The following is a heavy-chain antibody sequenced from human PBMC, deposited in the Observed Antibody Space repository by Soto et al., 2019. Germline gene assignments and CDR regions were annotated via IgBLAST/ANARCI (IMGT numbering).Heavy chain of an antibody. V-gene: IGHV1-18*01. Sequence: QVPLVQSGAEVKKPGASVKVSCKASGYTFTSYGISWVRQAPGQGLEWMGWISAYNGNTNYAQKLQGRGTMTTDTSTRTAYMELRSLRSDDTAVYYCARDLTFTYYYDSSGYYLYWGQGTLVTVSS. CDR3: ARDLTFTYYYDSSGYYLY. CDR1: GYTFTSYG. D-gene: IGHD3-22*01. CDR2: ISAYNGNT. J-gene: IGHJ4*02.